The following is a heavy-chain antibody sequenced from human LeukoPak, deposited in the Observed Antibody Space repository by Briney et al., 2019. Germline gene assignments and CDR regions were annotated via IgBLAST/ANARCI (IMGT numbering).Heavy chain of an antibody. Sequence: SETLSLTCTVSGGSISSYYWSWIRQPPGKGLEWIGYIYYSGTTNYNPSLKSRVTISVDTSKNQFSLKLSSVTAADTAVYYCARDSSSWYANNWFDPWGQGTLVTVSS. V-gene: IGHV4-59*01. CDR2: IYYSGTT. J-gene: IGHJ5*02. CDR1: GGSISSYY. CDR3: ARDSSSWYANNWFDP. D-gene: IGHD6-13*01.